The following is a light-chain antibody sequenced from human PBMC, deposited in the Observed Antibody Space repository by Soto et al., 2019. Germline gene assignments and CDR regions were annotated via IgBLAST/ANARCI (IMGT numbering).Light chain of an antibody. Sequence: QSALTQPASVSGSPGQSITISCTGTSSNVGNYNLVSWYQQHPGKAPKLMIYEGTKRPSGVSNRFSGSKSGNTASLTISGLQADDEADYYCGSWDSSLSAYVFGTGTKLTVL. V-gene: IGLV2-23*01. CDR3: GSWDSSLSAYV. J-gene: IGLJ1*01. CDR2: EGT. CDR1: SSNVGNYNL.